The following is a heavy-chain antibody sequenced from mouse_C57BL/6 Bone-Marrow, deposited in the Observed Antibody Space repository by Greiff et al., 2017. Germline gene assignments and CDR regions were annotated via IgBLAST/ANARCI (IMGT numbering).Heavy chain of an antibody. Sequence: QVQLKQSGPELVKPGASVKLSCKASGYTFTSYDINWVKQRPGQGLEWIGWTYPRDGSTKYNEKFKGKATLTVDTSSSTAYMELHSLTSEDSAVYFCARGVYYYGSSYWYFDVWGTGTTVTVSS. J-gene: IGHJ1*03. CDR2: TYPRDGST. D-gene: IGHD1-1*01. CDR3: ARGVYYYGSSYWYFDV. V-gene: IGHV1-85*01. CDR1: GYTFTSYD.